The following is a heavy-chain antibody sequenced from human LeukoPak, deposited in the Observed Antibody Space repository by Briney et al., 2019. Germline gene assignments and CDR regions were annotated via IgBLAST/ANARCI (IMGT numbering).Heavy chain of an antibody. D-gene: IGHD3-10*01. CDR3: ARAMADFSYFDY. J-gene: IGHJ4*02. CDR1: GYTFTSYY. Sequence: GASVTVSCKASGYTFTSYYMHWVRQAPGQGLEWMGIINPSGGSTSYAQKFQGRVTMTRDTSTSTVYMEPSSLRSEDTAVYYCARAMADFSYFDYWGQGTLVTVSS. CDR2: INPSGGST. V-gene: IGHV1-46*01.